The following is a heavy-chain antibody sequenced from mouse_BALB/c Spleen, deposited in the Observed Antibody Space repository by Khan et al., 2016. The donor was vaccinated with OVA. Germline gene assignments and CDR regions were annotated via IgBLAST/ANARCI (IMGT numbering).Heavy chain of an antibody. J-gene: IGHJ3*01. D-gene: IGHD1-1*01. Sequence: VQLQQSGAELAKPGASVKMSCKASGYTFTSYWMHWVKQRPGQGLEWIGYINPSTGYTEYNQRFKDKATLTAAKSSSPAYMQLSSLTSEECAVYDCANHGSSSAWLTYWGQGTLVTVSA. V-gene: IGHV1-7*01. CDR1: GYTFTSYW. CDR2: INPSTGYT. CDR3: ANHGSSSAWLTY.